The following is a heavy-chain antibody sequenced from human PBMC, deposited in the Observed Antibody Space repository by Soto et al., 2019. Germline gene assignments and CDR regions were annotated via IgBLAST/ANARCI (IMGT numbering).Heavy chain of an antibody. D-gene: IGHD1-26*01. CDR1: GFTFSSYA. CDR3: AGFPSRSGGIVDWFDP. Sequence: QVQLVESGGGVVQPGRSLRLSCAASGFTFSSYAMHWVRQAPGKGLEWVAVISYDGSNKYYADSVKGRFTISRDNSKNTLYPQMNSLRAEDTAVYYCAGFPSRSGGIVDWFDPWGQGTLVTVSS. J-gene: IGHJ5*02. CDR2: ISYDGSNK. V-gene: IGHV3-30-3*01.